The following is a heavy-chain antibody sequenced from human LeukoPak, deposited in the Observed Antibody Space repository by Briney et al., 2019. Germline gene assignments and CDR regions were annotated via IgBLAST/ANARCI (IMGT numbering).Heavy chain of an antibody. J-gene: IGHJ1*01. CDR1: GFTFSDSY. V-gene: IGHV3-11*04. CDR3: AKDHRAVLRYFDWWPYFQH. D-gene: IGHD3-9*01. CDR2: ISNTGDSI. Sequence: GGSLRLSCAASGFTFSDSYMTWIRQAPGRGLEWVSFISNTGDSIYYADSVKGRFTISRDNAMTSLYLQMNSLRAEDTAVYYCAKDHRAVLRYFDWWPYFQHWGQGTLVTVSS.